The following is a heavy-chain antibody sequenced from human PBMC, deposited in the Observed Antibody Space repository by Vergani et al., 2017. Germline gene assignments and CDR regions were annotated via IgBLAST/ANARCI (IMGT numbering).Heavy chain of an antibody. CDR2: ISSSSSTI. V-gene: IGHV3-48*04. J-gene: IGHJ4*02. CDR1: GFTFSSYS. Sequence: EVQLVESGGGLVQPGGSLRLSCAASGFTFSSYSMNWVRQAPGKGLEWVSYISSSSSTIYSADSVKSRFTISRDDAKNSLYLQMNSLRAEDTAVYYCASAPSTIVGAMGGVWFDYWGQGTLVTVSS. CDR3: ASAPSTIVGAMGGVWFDY. D-gene: IGHD1-26*01.